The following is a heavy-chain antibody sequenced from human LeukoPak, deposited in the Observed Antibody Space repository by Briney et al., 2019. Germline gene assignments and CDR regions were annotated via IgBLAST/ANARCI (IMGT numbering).Heavy chain of an antibody. CDR2: IYTSGST. J-gene: IGHJ4*02. CDR1: GGSISSYY. CDR3: ARRTFGGVIAY. Sequence: SETLSLTCTVSGGSISSYYWTWIRQPAGKGLEWIGRIYTSGSTNYNPSLKSRVALSVDTSKNQFSLRLSSVTAADTAVYYCARRTFGGVIAYWGQGTLVTVSS. V-gene: IGHV4-4*07. D-gene: IGHD3-16*02.